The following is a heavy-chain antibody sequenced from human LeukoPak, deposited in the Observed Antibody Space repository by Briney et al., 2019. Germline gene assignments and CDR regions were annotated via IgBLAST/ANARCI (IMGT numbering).Heavy chain of an antibody. D-gene: IGHD2-15*01. CDR1: GYTFTSYG. CDR2: ISAYNGNT. CDR3: ARGRLVVVAATAFDY. V-gene: IGHV1-18*01. J-gene: IGHJ4*02. Sequence: ASVKVSCKASGYTFTSYGISWVRQAPGQGLEWMGWISAYNGNTNYAQKLQGRVTMTTDTSTSTAYMELRSLRFDDTAVYYCARGRLVVVAATAFDYWGQGTLVTVSS.